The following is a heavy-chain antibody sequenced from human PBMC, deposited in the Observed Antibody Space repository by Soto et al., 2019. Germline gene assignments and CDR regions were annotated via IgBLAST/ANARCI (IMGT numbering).Heavy chain of an antibody. CDR1: GFTFSDYW. D-gene: IGHD2-21*01. Sequence: EVHLVESGGALVQPGGSLRLSCAASGFTFSDYWMTWVRQTPGKGLEGVANMNPDGSEQYYLDSVKGRFTISRDNAKNSLYLHMNNLRGEDTGVYYCTRDLNHDCGPWGQGTQVIVSS. CDR2: MNPDGSEQ. V-gene: IGHV3-7*04. CDR3: TRDLNHDCGP. J-gene: IGHJ5*02.